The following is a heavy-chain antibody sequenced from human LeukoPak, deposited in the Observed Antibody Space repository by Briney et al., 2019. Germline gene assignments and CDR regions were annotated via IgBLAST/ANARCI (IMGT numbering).Heavy chain of an antibody. CDR2: ISSSGDTI. CDR1: GFPFSDYY. J-gene: IGHJ6*03. D-gene: IGHD3-3*01. CDR3: ARARPRDFRYYYYYMDV. V-gene: IGHV3-11*01. Sequence: GGSLRLSCVASGFPFSDYYMSWIRQAPGRGLEWVSYISSSGDTIYYADSVKGRFTISRDNAKNSVHLQMNSLRAEDTAVYYCARARPRDFRYYYYYMDVWGKGTTVTVSS.